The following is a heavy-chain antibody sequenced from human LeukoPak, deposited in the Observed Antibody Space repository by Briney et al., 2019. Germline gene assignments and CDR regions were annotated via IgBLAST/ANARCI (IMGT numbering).Heavy chain of an antibody. CDR1: GFTFSSYA. Sequence: GGSLRLSCAASGFTFSSYAMSWVRQAPGKGLEWVSAISGSGGSTYYADSVKGRFTISRDNSKNTLYLQMNSLRAEDTAVYYCAKGRLRYFGPLGGMDVWGQGTTVTVSS. V-gene: IGHV3-23*01. CDR2: ISGSGGST. D-gene: IGHD3-9*01. J-gene: IGHJ6*02. CDR3: AKGRLRYFGPLGGMDV.